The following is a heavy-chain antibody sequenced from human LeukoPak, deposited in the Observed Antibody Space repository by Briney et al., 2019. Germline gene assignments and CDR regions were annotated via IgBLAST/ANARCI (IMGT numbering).Heavy chain of an antibody. CDR1: EFAFSTYN. CDR2: IYSGGST. J-gene: IGHJ4*02. CDR3: ARGLSGSLFDY. Sequence: PGGSLRLSCAASEFAFSTYNMSWVRQAPGKGLEWVSVIYSGGSTYYADSVKGRFTISRDNSKNTLYLQMNSLRAEDTAVYYCARGLSGSLFDYWGQGTLVTVSS. V-gene: IGHV3-53*01. D-gene: IGHD1-26*01.